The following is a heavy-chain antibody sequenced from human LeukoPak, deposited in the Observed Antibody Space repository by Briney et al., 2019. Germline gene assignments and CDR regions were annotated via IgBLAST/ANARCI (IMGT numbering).Heavy chain of an antibody. CDR3: ARAWIEPGIGPLWSDY. CDR2: IMAIFGTA. Sequence: SVRLSCAASGGTFSSYAISWVRQAPGQGLEWMGGIMAIFGTAYYAQTFKGRVTITTDESKSTAYMQLSSLRSEDTAVYYCARAWIEPGIGPLWSDYWGQGTLVTVSS. J-gene: IGHJ4*02. D-gene: IGHD5-18*01. CDR1: GGTFSSYA. V-gene: IGHV1-69*05.